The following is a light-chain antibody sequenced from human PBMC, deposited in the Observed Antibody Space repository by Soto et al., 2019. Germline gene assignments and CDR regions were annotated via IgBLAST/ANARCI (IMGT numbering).Light chain of an antibody. V-gene: IGKV1-5*03. CDR3: QQYQSYWT. J-gene: IGKJ1*01. Sequence: DIQMTQSPYTLSAFVGDRVTITCRASQGIVSWLAWYQQKPEKAPKLLIYKASTLQNGLPSRFSGSGFGTEFTLTISSLQPDNFATYYCQQYQSYWTFGQGTKVEIK. CDR1: QGIVSW. CDR2: KAS.